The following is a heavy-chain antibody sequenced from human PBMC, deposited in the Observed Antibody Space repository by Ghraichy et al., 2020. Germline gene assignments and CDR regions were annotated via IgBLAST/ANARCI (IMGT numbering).Heavy chain of an antibody. V-gene: IGHV3-21*01. Sequence: GGSLRLSCAASGFTFSRYSMNWVRPAPGKGLEWVSSISSSSSYIYYADSVKGRFTISRDNAKNSLYLQMNSLRAEDTAVYYCARGEQPGRHYYYGMDVWGQGTTDTVSS. CDR1: GFTFSRYS. CDR2: ISSSSSYI. J-gene: IGHJ6*02. CDR3: ARGEQPGRHYYYGMDV. D-gene: IGHD1-26*01.